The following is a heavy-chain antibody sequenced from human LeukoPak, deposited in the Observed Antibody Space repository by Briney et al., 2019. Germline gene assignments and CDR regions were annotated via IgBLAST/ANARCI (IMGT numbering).Heavy chain of an antibody. V-gene: IGHV4-59*08. CDR2: IYYSGST. Sequence: PSETLSLTCTVSGGSISSYYWTWIRQPPGKGLEWIGYIYYSGSTHYNPSLKSRVTISVDTSKNQFSLKLSSVTAADTAVYYCARYSSSWGDYYFDYWGQGTLVTVSS. J-gene: IGHJ4*02. CDR1: GGSISSYY. CDR3: ARYSSSWGDYYFDY. D-gene: IGHD6-13*01.